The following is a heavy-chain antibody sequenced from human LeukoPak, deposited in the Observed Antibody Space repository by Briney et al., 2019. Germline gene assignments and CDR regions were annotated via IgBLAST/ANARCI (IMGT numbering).Heavy chain of an antibody. V-gene: IGHV4-59*08. Sequence: SETLSLTCTVSGASISSYYWSWIRQPQGRGLEWIAYIFYSGTTNYNPSLKSRVTISVDTSKNQFSLKLSSVTAADTAVYYCARHDHRGGSYDYWGQGTLVTVSS. D-gene: IGHD1-26*01. CDR2: IFYSGTT. J-gene: IGHJ4*02. CDR1: GASISSYY. CDR3: ARHDHRGGSYDY.